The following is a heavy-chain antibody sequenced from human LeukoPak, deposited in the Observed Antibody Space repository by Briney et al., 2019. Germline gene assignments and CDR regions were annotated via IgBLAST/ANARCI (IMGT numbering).Heavy chain of an antibody. Sequence: GEALKISCKASGCSFTSYWIGWVRQLPGKELEWMRVIYPDDSDTRYSPSFQGYVPISAYRSINTAYLQWSSRKASDTAVYFCARHGTISFRSIYYWGRGTLVTVSS. CDR1: GCSFTSYW. D-gene: IGHD2-8*01. CDR2: IYPDDSDT. J-gene: IGHJ4*02. V-gene: IGHV5-51*01. CDR3: ARHGTISFRSIYY.